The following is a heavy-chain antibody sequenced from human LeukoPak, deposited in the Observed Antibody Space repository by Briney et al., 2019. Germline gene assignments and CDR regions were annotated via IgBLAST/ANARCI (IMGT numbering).Heavy chain of an antibody. D-gene: IGHD5-24*01. V-gene: IGHV4-61*08. CDR2: IYYSGST. CDR3: ARHVVGLQLPDNWFDP. Sequence: SETLSLTCTVSGGSVGSGDYYWGWIRQPPGKGLEWIGYIYYSGSTNYNPSLKSRVTISVDTSKNQFSLKLSSVTAADTAVYYCARHVVGLQLPDNWFDPWGQGTLVTVSS. CDR1: GGSVGSGDYY. J-gene: IGHJ5*02.